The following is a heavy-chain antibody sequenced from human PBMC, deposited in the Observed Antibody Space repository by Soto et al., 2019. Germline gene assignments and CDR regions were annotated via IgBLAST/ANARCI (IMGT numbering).Heavy chain of an antibody. CDR2: IKSKSDGGTA. CDR3: FTDHRGV. J-gene: IGHJ4*02. CDR1: GFAFTHAW. Sequence: EVQLVESGGGLVKPGGSLRLSCAASGFAFTHAWMNWARQAPGKGLEWVGRIKSKSDGGTADSAGPVKGRFTVSRDDSKNTVYLQMDSLKTEDTAVYYCFTDHRGVWGQGALCTVSS. V-gene: IGHV3-15*07.